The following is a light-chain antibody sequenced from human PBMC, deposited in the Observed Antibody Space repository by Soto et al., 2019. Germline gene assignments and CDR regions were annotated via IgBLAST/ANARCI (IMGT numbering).Light chain of an antibody. CDR3: QQYGTSPLT. CDR2: GAS. V-gene: IGKV3-20*01. J-gene: IGKJ4*01. CDR1: HSVSGSF. Sequence: EIVLTQSPGTLSLSPGERATLSCRASHSVSGSFLAWYQQKPGQAPRLLIYGASSRATGIPDRFSGSGSGTDFTLSISRLKPEDFAVYYCQQYGTSPLTFGGGTKVEIK.